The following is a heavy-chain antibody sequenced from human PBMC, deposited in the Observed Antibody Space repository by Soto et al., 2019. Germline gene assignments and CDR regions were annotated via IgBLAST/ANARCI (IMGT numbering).Heavy chain of an antibody. CDR1: GFTFSSYG. CDR3: AREGIWGSPDAFDI. CDR2: IWYDGSNK. J-gene: IGHJ3*02. Sequence: GGSLRLSCAASGFTFSSYGMHWVRQAPGKGLEWVAVIWYDGSNKYYADSVKGRFTISRDNSKNTLYLQMNSLRAEDTAVYYCAREGIWGSPDAFDIWGQGTMVTVSS. D-gene: IGHD3-16*01. V-gene: IGHV3-33*01.